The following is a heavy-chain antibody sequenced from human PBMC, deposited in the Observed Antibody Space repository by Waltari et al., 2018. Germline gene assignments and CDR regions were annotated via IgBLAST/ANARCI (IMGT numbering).Heavy chain of an antibody. CDR1: GFTFSSYG. Sequence: QVQLVESGGGVVQPGGSLRLSCAASGFTFSSYGMHWVRQAPGKGLEWVAFIRYDGSNKYYADSVKGRFTISRDNSKNTLYLQMNSLRAEDTAVYYCAKDPGILPAVVPEHYFDYWGQGTLVTVSS. CDR2: IRYDGSNK. CDR3: AKDPGILPAVVPEHYFDY. D-gene: IGHD2-15*01. J-gene: IGHJ4*02. V-gene: IGHV3-30*02.